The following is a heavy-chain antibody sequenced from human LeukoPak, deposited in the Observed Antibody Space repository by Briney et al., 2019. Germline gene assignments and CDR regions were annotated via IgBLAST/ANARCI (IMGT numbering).Heavy chain of an antibody. D-gene: IGHD3-22*01. J-gene: IGHJ4*02. V-gene: IGHV3-23*01. CDR3: AKRGVVIRVILVGFHKEAYYFDS. CDR2: ISGSGGST. Sequence: PGGSLRLSCAGAGIALSNYGMSWVRQAPGKGLEWVAGISGSGGSTNYADSVKGRFTISRDNPKNTLYLQMNRLRAEDTAVYFCAKRGVVIRVILVGFHKEAYYFDSWGQGALVTVSS. CDR1: GIALSNYG.